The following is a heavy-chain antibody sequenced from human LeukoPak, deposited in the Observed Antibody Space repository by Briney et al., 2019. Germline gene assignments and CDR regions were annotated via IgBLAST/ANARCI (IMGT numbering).Heavy chain of an antibody. CDR2: IYYSGST. CDR1: GGSVSSGSYY. D-gene: IGHD3-10*01. J-gene: IGHJ3*02. V-gene: IGHV4-61*01. Sequence: SETLSLTCTVSGGSVSSGSYYRSWIRQPPGKGLEWIGYIYYSGSTNYNPSLKSRVTISVDTSKNQFSLKLSSVTAADTAVYYCAREKGVGAFDIWGQGTMVTVSS. CDR3: AREKGVGAFDI.